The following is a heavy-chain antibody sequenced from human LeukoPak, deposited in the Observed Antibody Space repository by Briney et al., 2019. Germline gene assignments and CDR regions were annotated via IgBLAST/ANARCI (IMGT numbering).Heavy chain of an antibody. V-gene: IGHV4-38-2*01. CDR1: GYSISSGYY. CDR2: IYHSGST. Sequence: SETLSLTCAVSGYSISSGYYWGWIRQPPGKGLEWIGSIYHSGSTYYNPSLMSRVTISVDTSKNQFSLKLSSVTAADTAVYYCARLMDDFWSGYFTTFDPWGQGTLVTVSS. D-gene: IGHD3-3*01. CDR3: ARLMDDFWSGYFTTFDP. J-gene: IGHJ5*02.